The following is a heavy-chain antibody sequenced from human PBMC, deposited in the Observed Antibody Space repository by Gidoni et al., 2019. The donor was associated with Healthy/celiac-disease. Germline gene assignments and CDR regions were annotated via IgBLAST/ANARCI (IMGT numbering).Heavy chain of an antibody. D-gene: IGHD3-16*01. Sequence: VQLVVSGGGLVQPGGSLRLFCAASGFTFSSSEMNWVRQAAGKGLEWVSYISSSGSTIYYADTVKGRFTISRDNAKNSLYLQMNSLRAEDTAVYYCARDQYDYIWGSYGYCYYGMDVWDQGTTVTVSS. CDR3: ARDQYDYIWGSYGYCYYGMDV. J-gene: IGHJ6*02. V-gene: IGHV3-48*03. CDR1: GFTFSSSE. CDR2: ISSSGSTI.